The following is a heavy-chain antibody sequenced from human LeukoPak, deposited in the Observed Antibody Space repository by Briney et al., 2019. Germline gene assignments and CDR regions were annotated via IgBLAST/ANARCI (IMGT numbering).Heavy chain of an antibody. J-gene: IGHJ4*02. D-gene: IGHD4-17*01. CDR1: GGSISSYY. V-gene: IGHV3-53*01. CDR3: ARVGDFTFDY. CDR2: IYSGGST. Sequence: ETLSLTCTVSGGSISSYYMSWVRQAPGKGLEWVSVIYSGGSTYYADSVKGRFTISRDNSKNTLYLQMNSLRAEDTAVYYCARVGDFTFDYWGQGTLVTVSS.